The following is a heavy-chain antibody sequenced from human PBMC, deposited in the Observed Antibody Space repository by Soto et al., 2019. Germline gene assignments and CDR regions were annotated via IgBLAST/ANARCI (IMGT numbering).Heavy chain of an antibody. J-gene: IGHJ4*02. CDR3: AKANSGSYYIPLDY. D-gene: IGHD3-10*01. CDR1: GFSFITHG. Sequence: HPGGSLRLSCAASGFSFITHGLLWVRQAPGKGLEWVAFISNDGSNKYYADSVKGRFTISRDNSKNTLYLQMNSLRADDAAVYYCAKANSGSYYIPLDYWGQGP. V-gene: IGHV3-30*18. CDR2: ISNDGSNK.